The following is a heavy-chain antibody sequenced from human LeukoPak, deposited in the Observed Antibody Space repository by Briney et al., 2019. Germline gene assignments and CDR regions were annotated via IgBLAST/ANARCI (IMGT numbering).Heavy chain of an antibody. J-gene: IGHJ3*02. Sequence: GGSLRLSCAASGFTFSSYSMNWVRQAPGKGLEWVSYISVTSSTIYYADSVKGRFTISRDNSKNALYLQMNSLRVEDTAVYYCARERSLYSSGWPDAFDIWGQGTMVTVSS. CDR1: GFTFSSYS. CDR2: ISVTSSTI. V-gene: IGHV3-48*01. D-gene: IGHD6-19*01. CDR3: ARERSLYSSGWPDAFDI.